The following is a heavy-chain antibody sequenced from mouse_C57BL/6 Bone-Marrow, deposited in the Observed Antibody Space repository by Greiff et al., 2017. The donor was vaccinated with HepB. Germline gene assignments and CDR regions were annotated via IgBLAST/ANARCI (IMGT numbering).Heavy chain of an antibody. V-gene: IGHV1-81*01. J-gene: IGHJ1*03. CDR2: IDPRSGNT. Sequence: QVQLKESGAELARPGASVKLSCKASGYTFTSYGISWVKQRTGQGLEWIGEIDPRSGNTYYNEKFKGKATLTADKSSSTAYMELRSLTSEDSAVYFCARSLHYYGSSSYWYFDVWGTGTTVTVSS. D-gene: IGHD1-1*01. CDR3: ARSLHYYGSSSYWYFDV. CDR1: GYTFTSYG.